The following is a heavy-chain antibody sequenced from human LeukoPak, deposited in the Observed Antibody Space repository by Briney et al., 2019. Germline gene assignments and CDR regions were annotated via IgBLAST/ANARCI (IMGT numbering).Heavy chain of an antibody. D-gene: IGHD6-19*01. Sequence: GGSLRLSCAATGLSVSSNFMSWVRQAPGKGLEWVSVIYGGGSTYYADSVKGRFTISRDTPKNTLYLQMNSLRVEDTAVYYCASWPVGWYGEDSWGQGTLV. V-gene: IGHV3-53*01. CDR3: ASWPVGWYGEDS. J-gene: IGHJ4*02. CDR1: GLSVSSNF. CDR2: IYGGGST.